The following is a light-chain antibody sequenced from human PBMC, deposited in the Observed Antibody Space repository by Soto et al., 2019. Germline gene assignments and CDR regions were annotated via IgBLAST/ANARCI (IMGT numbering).Light chain of an antibody. CDR1: QTVTCY. V-gene: IGKV1-39*01. CDR3: QKSYSFPKT. CDR2: AAS. Sequence: VRIAQFPSSLSASVGDSLTLTCRASQTVTCYLNWYQQKPPKAPKLLIYAASTLQSGVTSRFSGSGSGAEFTVTIFSLRHEDFATYYGQKSYSFPKTVGRVTKVYIK. J-gene: IGKJ4*02.